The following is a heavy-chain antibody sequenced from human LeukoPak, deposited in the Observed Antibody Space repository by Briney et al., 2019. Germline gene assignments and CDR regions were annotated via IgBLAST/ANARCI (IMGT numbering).Heavy chain of an antibody. CDR3: ARKIGGAVAGNWYFDL. CDR2: ISYDGSNK. CDR1: GFTFSSYA. D-gene: IGHD6-19*01. Sequence: GGSLRLSCAASGFTFSSYAMHWVRQAPGKGLEWVAVISYDGSNKYYADSVKGRFTISRDNSKNTLYLQMNSLRAEDTAVYYFARKIGGAVAGNWYFDLWGRGTLVIVSS. J-gene: IGHJ2*01. V-gene: IGHV3-30-3*01.